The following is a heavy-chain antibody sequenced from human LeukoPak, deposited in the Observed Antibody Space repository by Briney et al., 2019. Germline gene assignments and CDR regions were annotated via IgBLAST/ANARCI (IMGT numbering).Heavy chain of an antibody. V-gene: IGHV3-30*02. D-gene: IGHD1-26*01. J-gene: IGHJ4*02. CDR3: AKDRRVGATNSPDY. Sequence: GGSLRLSCAASGFTFSSYGMHWVRQAPGKGLEWVAFIRYDGSNKYYADSVKGRFTISRDNSKNTLYLQMNSLRAEDTAVYYCAKDRRVGATNSPDYWGQGTLVTVSS. CDR2: IRYDGSNK. CDR1: GFTFSSYG.